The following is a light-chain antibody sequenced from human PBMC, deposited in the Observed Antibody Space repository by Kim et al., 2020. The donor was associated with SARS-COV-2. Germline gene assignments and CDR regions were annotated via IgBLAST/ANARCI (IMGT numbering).Light chain of an antibody. CDR1: QSIGSN. V-gene: IGKV3-15*01. Sequence: EIVMTQSPATLSVSPGERATLSCRASQSIGSNLAWYQQKPGQAPRLLISGASTRATGIPARFSGSGSGTEFTLTISSLQSEDFAIYYCQQYIDWRCTFGQGTKLEI. J-gene: IGKJ2*02. CDR2: GAS. CDR3: QQYIDWRCT.